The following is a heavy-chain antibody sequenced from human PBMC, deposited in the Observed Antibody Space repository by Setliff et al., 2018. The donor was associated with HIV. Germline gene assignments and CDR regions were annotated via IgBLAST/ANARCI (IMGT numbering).Heavy chain of an antibody. V-gene: IGHV3-53*01. CDR1: GFTVSRFY. J-gene: IGHJ4*02. Sequence: GSLRLSCAASGFTVSRFYMSWVRQAPGKGLEWVSVIYSDGSSYYADSVRGRFTISRDNYKNTLYLQMSSLRPEDTAVYYCARGRPFDYWGQGTLVTVSS. CDR3: ARGRPFDY. CDR2: IYSDGSS. D-gene: IGHD6-25*01.